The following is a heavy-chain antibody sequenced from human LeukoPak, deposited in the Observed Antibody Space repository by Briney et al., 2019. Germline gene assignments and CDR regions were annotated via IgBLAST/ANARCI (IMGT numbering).Heavy chain of an antibody. CDR3: ARRVGAVVPAASFYYYYYYMDV. V-gene: IGHV1-2*02. D-gene: IGHD2-2*01. CDR2: INPNSGGT. CDR1: GYTFTGYY. Sequence: GASVKVSCKASGYTFTGYYMHWVRQAPGQGLEWMGWINPNSGGTNYAQKFQGRVTMTRDTSISTAYMELSRLRSDDTAVYYCARRVGAVVPAASFYYYYYYMDVWGKGTTVTVSS. J-gene: IGHJ6*03.